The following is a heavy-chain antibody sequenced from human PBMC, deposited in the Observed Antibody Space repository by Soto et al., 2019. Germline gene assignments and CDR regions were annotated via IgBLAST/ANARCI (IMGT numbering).Heavy chain of an antibody. Sequence: GESLQISCKGSGYSFTSYWIGWVRHMPGKGLDWMGIIYPVDSDTTYSPSFQGQVTISADKSISTAYLQWSSLKASDTAMYYCARHQIWDSSGYYGDAFDIWGQGTMVTVSS. CDR2: IYPVDSDT. J-gene: IGHJ3*02. V-gene: IGHV5-51*01. CDR3: ARHQIWDSSGYYGDAFDI. D-gene: IGHD3-22*01. CDR1: GYSFTSYW.